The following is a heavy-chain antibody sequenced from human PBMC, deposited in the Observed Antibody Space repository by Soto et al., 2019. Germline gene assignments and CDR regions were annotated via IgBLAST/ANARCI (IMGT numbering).Heavy chain of an antibody. CDR1: GFTFSDYY. CDR3: ARDRVAATPLFHYYYYGMDV. D-gene: IGHD2-15*01. Sequence: QVQLVESGGGLVKPGGSLRLSCAASGFTFSDYYMSWIRQAPGKGLEWVSYISSSSSYTNYADSVKGRFTISRDNAKNSLYLQMNSLRAEDTAVYYCARDRVAATPLFHYYYYGMDVWGQGTTVTVSS. J-gene: IGHJ6*02. V-gene: IGHV3-11*06. CDR2: ISSSSSYT.